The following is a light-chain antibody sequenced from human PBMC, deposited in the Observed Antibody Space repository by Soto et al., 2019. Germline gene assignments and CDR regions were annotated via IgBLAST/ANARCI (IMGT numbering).Light chain of an antibody. CDR2: DVN. J-gene: IGLJ2*01. CDR3: CSYAGSYTLV. Sequence: QSVLTQPRSVSGSPGQSVTLSCTGTSSDVGGYHYVSWYQHHPGKAPKIIIYDVNKRPSGVPDRFSGSKSGNTASLTISGIQTEDEADYYCCSYAGSYTLVFGGGTKVTVL. CDR1: SSDVGGYHY. V-gene: IGLV2-11*01.